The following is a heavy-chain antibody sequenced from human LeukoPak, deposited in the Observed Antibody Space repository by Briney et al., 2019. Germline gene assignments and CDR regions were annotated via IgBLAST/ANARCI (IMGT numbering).Heavy chain of an antibody. CDR2: INHSGST. Sequence: SETLSLTCAVYGGSFSGYYWSWIRQPPGKGLEWIGEINHSGSTNYNPSLKSRVTLSVDTSKNQFSLKLSSVTAADTAVYYCARNLYYYDSSGYSGGSWALGVWGKGTTVTVSS. D-gene: IGHD3-22*01. CDR1: GGSFSGYY. J-gene: IGHJ6*04. V-gene: IGHV4-34*01. CDR3: ARNLYYYDSSGYSGGSWALGV.